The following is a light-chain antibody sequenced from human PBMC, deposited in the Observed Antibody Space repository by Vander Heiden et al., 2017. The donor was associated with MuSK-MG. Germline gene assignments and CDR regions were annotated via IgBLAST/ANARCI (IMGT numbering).Light chain of an antibody. Sequence: SPLSLPVTPGEPASISCRSSQSLLHSNGYNYLDWYLQKPGQSPQLLIYLGSNRASGVPDRFSGSGSGTDFTLKISRGEAEDVGVYYCMQALQTPRYTFGQGTKLEIK. CDR1: QSLLHSNGYNY. V-gene: IGKV2-28*01. J-gene: IGKJ2*01. CDR2: LGS. CDR3: MQALQTPRYT.